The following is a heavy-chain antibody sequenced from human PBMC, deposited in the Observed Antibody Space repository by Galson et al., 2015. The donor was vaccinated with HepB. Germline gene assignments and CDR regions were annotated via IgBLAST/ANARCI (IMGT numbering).Heavy chain of an antibody. D-gene: IGHD6-19*01. CDR2: ISSSSSYI. CDR3: ARDSDHARAVAPNFDY. J-gene: IGHJ4*02. Sequence: SLRLSCAASGFTFSSYSMNWVRQAPGKGLEWVSSISSSSSYIYYADSVKGRFTISRDNAKNSLYLQMNSLRAEDTAVYYCARDSDHARAVAPNFDYWGQGTLVTVSS. V-gene: IGHV3-21*01. CDR1: GFTFSSYS.